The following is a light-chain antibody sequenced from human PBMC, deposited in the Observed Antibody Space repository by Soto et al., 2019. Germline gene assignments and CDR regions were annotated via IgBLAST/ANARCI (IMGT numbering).Light chain of an antibody. V-gene: IGKV3-20*01. J-gene: IGKJ5*01. CDR1: QRVSSSS. CDR3: QQYGGSPLIT. CDR2: GAS. Sequence: EVVLTQSPGTLSLSLGERATLSCRASQRVSSSSLAWYQQKPDQAPRLLIYGASNRATGIPDRFSGSGSGTDFSLTISRLEPEDFAVYYCQQYGGSPLITFGQGTRLEIK.